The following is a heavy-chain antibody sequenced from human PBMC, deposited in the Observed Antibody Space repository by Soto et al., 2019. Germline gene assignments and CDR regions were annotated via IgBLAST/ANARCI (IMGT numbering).Heavy chain of an antibody. V-gene: IGHV3-30-3*01. CDR3: AREGSSGHTTDFDY. Sequence: QVQLVESGGGVVQPGRSLRLSCAASGFTFSSYAMHWVRQAPGKGLECVAVISYDGSNKYYADSVKGRFTISRDNSKNTLYLQMNSLRAEDTAVYYCAREGSSGHTTDFDYWGQGTLVTVSS. CDR2: ISYDGSNK. D-gene: IGHD3-22*01. J-gene: IGHJ4*02. CDR1: GFTFSSYA.